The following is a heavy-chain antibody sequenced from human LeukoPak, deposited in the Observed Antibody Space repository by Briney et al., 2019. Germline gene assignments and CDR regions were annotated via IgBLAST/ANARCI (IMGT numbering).Heavy chain of an antibody. CDR1: GGSIGSGGYY. Sequence: SETLSLTCTVSGGSIGSGGYYWSWIRQHPGKGLEWIGYIYYSGSTYYNPSLKSRVTISVDTSKNQFSLKLSSVTAADTAVYYCASGDPPNSPYYFDYWGQGTLVTVSS. CDR3: ASGDPPNSPYYFDY. V-gene: IGHV4-31*03. D-gene: IGHD2/OR15-2a*01. CDR2: IYYSGST. J-gene: IGHJ4*02.